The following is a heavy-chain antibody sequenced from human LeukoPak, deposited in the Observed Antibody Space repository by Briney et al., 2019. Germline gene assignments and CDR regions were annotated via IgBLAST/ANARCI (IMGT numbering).Heavy chain of an antibody. V-gene: IGHV1-46*01. J-gene: IGHJ4*02. Sequence: GASVKASCKASGYTFTSYYMHWVRQAPGQGLEWMGIINPSGGSTSYAQKFQGRVTMTRDMSTSTVYMELSSLRSEDTAVYCCARGLELLADYWGQGTLVTVSS. D-gene: IGHD1-7*01. CDR1: GYTFTSYY. CDR2: INPSGGST. CDR3: ARGLELLADY.